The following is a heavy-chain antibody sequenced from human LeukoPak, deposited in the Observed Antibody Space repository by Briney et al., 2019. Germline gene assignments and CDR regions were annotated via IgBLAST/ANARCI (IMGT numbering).Heavy chain of an antibody. CDR1: GFTFSSYA. CDR2: ISGSGGST. Sequence: PGGSLRLSCAASGFTFSSYAMSWVRQAPGKGLEWVSAISGSGGSTYYADSVKGRFTISRDNSKNTLYLQMNSLRAEDTSVYYPAKGYFYGDPPGPNFGSRGPGTLGTRSP. J-gene: IGHJ4*02. CDR3: AKGYFYGDPPGPNFGS. D-gene: IGHD4-17*01. V-gene: IGHV3-23*01.